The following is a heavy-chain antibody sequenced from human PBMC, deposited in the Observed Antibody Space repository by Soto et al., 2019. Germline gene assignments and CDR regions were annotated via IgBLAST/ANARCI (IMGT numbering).Heavy chain of an antibody. Sequence: EVQLVESGGGLIQPGGSLRLSCAVSGFTVSNNYMSWVRQAPGKGLEGVSVIYSGGYTAYGDSVKGRFTISRDNSKNTLYLQKNTLGAPDTGVYSGGPGPGGGGYWGQGTLVTVSS. V-gene: IGHV3-53*01. CDR3: GPGPGGGGY. D-gene: IGHD3-10*01. CDR2: IYSGGYT. J-gene: IGHJ4*02. CDR1: GFTVSNNY.